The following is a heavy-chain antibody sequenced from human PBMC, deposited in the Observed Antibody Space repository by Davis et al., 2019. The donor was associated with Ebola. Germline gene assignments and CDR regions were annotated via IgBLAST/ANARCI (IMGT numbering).Heavy chain of an antibody. J-gene: IGHJ4*02. CDR1: GFTLSSYG. V-gene: IGHV3-30*18. CDR2: ISNNGGNK. D-gene: IGHD2-8*01. CDR3: AKTLVREVMVYASYFDY. Sequence: GESLKISCAASGFTLSSYGMHWVRQAPGKGLEWVAGISNNGGNKYYADSVKGRFTISRDNSKNALYLQMNSLRGEDTAMYYCAKTLVREVMVYASYFDYWGQGTLVTVSS.